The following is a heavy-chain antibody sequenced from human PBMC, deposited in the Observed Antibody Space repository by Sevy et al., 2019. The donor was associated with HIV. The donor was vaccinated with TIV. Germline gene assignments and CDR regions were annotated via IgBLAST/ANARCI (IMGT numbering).Heavy chain of an antibody. CDR1: GYTLSKLS. D-gene: IGHD3-3*01. J-gene: IGHJ6*02. V-gene: IGHV1-24*01. Sequence: ASVKVSCMVSGYTLSKLSMHWVRQAPGKGPEWMGGFDPEDGETIYAQKFQGRVTMTEDTSTDAAYMELSSQRSEDTAVYYCATLDCWSDYPLYGLDVWGQGTTVTVSS. CDR3: ATLDCWSDYPLYGLDV. CDR2: FDPEDGET.